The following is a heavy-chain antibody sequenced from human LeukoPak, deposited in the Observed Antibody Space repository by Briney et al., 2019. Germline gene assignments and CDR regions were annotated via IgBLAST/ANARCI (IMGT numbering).Heavy chain of an antibody. CDR1: GFTFSNYA. Sequence: GGSLRLSCAASGFTFSNYAMSWVRQAPGKGLEWDSGISGSGANTYYPDSMKGRFTISRDNSKNTLYLQMNSLRAEDTAVYYCAKDRWELLLLIDYWGQGTLVTVSS. D-gene: IGHD1-26*01. J-gene: IGHJ4*02. CDR2: ISGSGANT. CDR3: AKDRWELLLLIDY. V-gene: IGHV3-23*01.